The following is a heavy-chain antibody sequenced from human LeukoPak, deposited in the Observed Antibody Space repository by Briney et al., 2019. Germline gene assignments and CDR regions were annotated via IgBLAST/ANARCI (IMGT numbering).Heavy chain of an antibody. CDR1: GFNFSSYW. CDR3: AREQMDGDYFYSVDY. Sequence: GGSLRLSYAASGFNFSSYWMCWVRQAPGKGLEWVANIKQDGSEKYYVDSVKGRFTISRDNAKNSLYLQMNSLRAEDTAVYYCAREQMDGDYFYSVDYWGQGTLVTVSS. J-gene: IGHJ4*02. D-gene: IGHD4-17*01. CDR2: IKQDGSEK. V-gene: IGHV3-7*01.